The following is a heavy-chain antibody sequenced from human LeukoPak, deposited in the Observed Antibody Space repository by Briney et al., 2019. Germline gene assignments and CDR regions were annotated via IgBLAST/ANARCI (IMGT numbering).Heavy chain of an antibody. J-gene: IGHJ5*02. D-gene: IGHD2-2*01. CDR3: ARGMGVLVPAATWFDP. CDR1: GYTFTSYY. Sequence: ASVKVSCKASGYTFTSYYMHWVRQAPGQGLEWMGIINPSGGSTSYAQKFQGRVTMTRDMPTSTVYMELSSLRSEDTAVYYCARGMGVLVPAATWFDPWGQGTLVTVSS. V-gene: IGHV1-46*01. CDR2: INPSGGST.